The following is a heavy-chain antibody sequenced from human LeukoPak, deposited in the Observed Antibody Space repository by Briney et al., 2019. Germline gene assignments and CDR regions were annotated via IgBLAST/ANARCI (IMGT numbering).Heavy chain of an antibody. CDR1: GFTFTNAW. CDR2: IKSKTDGGTT. V-gene: IGHV3-15*01. J-gene: IGHJ4*02. Sequence: GGPLRLSCVASGFTFTNAWMSGARQAPGKGREGVGHIKSKTDGGTTDYAAPVKGRFTISRDDSKNTLYLQMNSLKTEDTAVYYCSTGFWSNSFFFAHWGQGTLVTVSS. CDR3: STGFWSNSFFFAH. D-gene: IGHD3-3*01.